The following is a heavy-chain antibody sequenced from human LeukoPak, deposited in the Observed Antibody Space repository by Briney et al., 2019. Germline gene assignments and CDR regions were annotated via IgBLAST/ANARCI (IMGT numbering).Heavy chain of an antibody. CDR2: IYLGGTT. CDR1: GGSISSGGYY. Sequence: SETLSLTCTVSGGSISSGGYYWSWIRQPPGKGLEWIGCIYLGGTTYYNPSLKSRVTISVDRSKNQFSLKLSSVTAADTAVYYCARGLGYCSSTSCSPGAFDIWGHGTMVTVSS. D-gene: IGHD2-2*01. J-gene: IGHJ3*02. V-gene: IGHV4-30-2*02. CDR3: ARGLGYCSSTSCSPGAFDI.